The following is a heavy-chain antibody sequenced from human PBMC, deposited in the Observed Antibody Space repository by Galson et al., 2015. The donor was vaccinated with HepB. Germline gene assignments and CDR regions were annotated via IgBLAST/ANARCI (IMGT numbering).Heavy chain of an antibody. CDR1: GYTFTSYY. J-gene: IGHJ4*02. D-gene: IGHD6-13*01. CDR2: INPSGGST. V-gene: IGHV1-46*01. Sequence: SVKVSCKAPGYTFTSYYMHWVRQAPGQGLEWMGIINPSGGSTSYAQKFQGRVTMTRDTSTSTVYMELSSLRSEDTAVYYCAREQQLVGFDYWGQGTLVTVSS. CDR3: AREQQLVGFDY.